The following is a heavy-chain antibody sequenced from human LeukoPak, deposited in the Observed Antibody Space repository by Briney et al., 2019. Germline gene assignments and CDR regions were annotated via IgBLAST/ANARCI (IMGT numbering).Heavy chain of an antibody. CDR1: EFPFNGYW. CDR2: INQDGSEK. J-gene: IGHJ4*02. D-gene: IGHD1-26*01. CDR3: AKDRAKGYSGSYFIDY. V-gene: IGHV3-7*01. Sequence: GGSLRLSCAASEFPFNGYWMSWVRQAPGKGLECVANINQDGSEKYYVDSVRGRFTISRDNSKNTLYLQMNSLRAEDTAVYYCAKDRAKGYSGSYFIDYWGQGTLVTVSS.